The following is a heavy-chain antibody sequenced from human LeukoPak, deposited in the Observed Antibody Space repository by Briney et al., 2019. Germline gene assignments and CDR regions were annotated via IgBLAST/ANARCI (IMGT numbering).Heavy chain of an antibody. Sequence: GGSLRLSCAASGFTVSSNYMSWVRQAPGKGLEWVSIIYSDGSTYYADSVKGRFTISRDNSKNTLYLQMNSLRAEDTAVYYCARVTFNYFGSGDAFVIWGQGTMVTVSS. CDR2: IYSDGST. D-gene: IGHD3-10*01. J-gene: IGHJ3*02. V-gene: IGHV3-66*01. CDR3: ARVTFNYFGSGDAFVI. CDR1: GFTVSSNY.